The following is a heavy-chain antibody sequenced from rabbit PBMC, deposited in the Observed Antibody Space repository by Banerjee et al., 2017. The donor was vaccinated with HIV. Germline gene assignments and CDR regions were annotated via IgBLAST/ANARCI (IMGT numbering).Heavy chain of an antibody. CDR1: GFALSSSYC. J-gene: IGHJ4*01. CDR2: INSSSGNT. Sequence: QEQLEESGGDLVKPEGSLTLTCTASGFALSSSYCICWVRQAPGKGLEWIACINSSSGNTIYASWRKAQFRISKSTSTSVTVQMNIITVADADTYFYARDIADVIDWDFNLWGPGTLVTVS. CDR3: ARDIADVIDWDFNL. V-gene: IGHV1S45*01. D-gene: IGHD1-1*01.